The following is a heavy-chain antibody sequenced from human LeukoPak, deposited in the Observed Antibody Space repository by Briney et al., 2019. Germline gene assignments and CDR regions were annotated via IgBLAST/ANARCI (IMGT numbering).Heavy chain of an antibody. CDR1: GFTFSSYS. CDR2: ISSSSSYI. J-gene: IGHJ5*02. CDR3: ARDSAAGTGWFDP. V-gene: IGHV3-21*01. D-gene: IGHD6-13*01. Sequence: PGGSLRLSCAASGFTFSSYSINWVRQAPGKGLEWVSSISSSSSYIYYPDSVKGRFTISRDNAKNSLYLQMNSLRAEDTAVYYCARDSAAGTGWFDPWGQGTLVTVSS.